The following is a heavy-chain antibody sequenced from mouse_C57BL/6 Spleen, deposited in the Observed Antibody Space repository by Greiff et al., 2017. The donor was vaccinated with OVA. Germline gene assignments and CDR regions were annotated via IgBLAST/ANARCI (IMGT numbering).Heavy chain of an antibody. Sequence: QVQLQQSGAELVKPGASVKLSCKASGYTFNSYWMQWVKQRPGQGLEWIGEIDPSDSYTNYNQKFKGKATLTVDTSSSTAYMQLSSLTSKDAAVYYYARSRSLYYSNYEDDWGQGTTLTVTS. CDR3: ARSRSLYYSNYEDD. V-gene: IGHV1-50*01. CDR1: GYTFNSYW. CDR2: IDPSDSYT. D-gene: IGHD2-5*01. J-gene: IGHJ2*01.